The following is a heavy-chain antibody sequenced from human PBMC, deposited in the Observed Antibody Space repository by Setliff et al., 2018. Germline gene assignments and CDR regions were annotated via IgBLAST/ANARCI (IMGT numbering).Heavy chain of an antibody. D-gene: IGHD6-6*01. Sequence: SETLSLTCSVSGASISSNYRSWIRQSPGKGLEWIGYIYYNGTTRYSPSLKSRVTISVDTSKNQFSLRLTSVTAADTAVYYCTSTPRGGINITTRAGAFDSWGQGTLVTVSS. V-gene: IGHV4-59*01. CDR3: TSTPRGGINITTRAGAFDS. J-gene: IGHJ4*02. CDR1: GASISSNY. CDR2: IYYNGTT.